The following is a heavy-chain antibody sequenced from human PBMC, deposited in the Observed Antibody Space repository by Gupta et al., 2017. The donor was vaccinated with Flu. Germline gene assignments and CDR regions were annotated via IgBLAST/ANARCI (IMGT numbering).Heavy chain of an antibody. J-gene: IGHJ1*01. Sequence: QVQLVQSGAEMKKPGASVKVSCKASGYMFSVYYMHWVREAPGQGLEWMGWINPNTGGTNYAQKFQGRVIMTRDTSINTAYMELSGLRSDDTAIYYCAGTEDFWSGSSVEFFRHWGQGTLISVSS. CDR3: AGTEDFWSGSSVEFFRH. CDR1: GYMFSVYY. D-gene: IGHD3-3*01. V-gene: IGHV1-2*02. CDR2: INPNTGGT.